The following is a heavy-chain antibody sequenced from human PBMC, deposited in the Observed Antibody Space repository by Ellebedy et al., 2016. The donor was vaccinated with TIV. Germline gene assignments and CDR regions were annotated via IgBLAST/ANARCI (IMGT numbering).Heavy chain of an antibody. V-gene: IGHV4-34*01. CDR3: ARGRIQLWLGYYYYMDV. CDR1: GGSFSGYY. J-gene: IGHJ6*03. Sequence: SETLSLTXAVYGGSFSGYYWSWIRQPPGKGLEWIGEINHSGSTNYNPSLKSRVTISVDTSKNQFSLKLSSVTAADTAVYYCARGRIQLWLGYYYYMDVWGKGTTVTVSS. CDR2: INHSGST. D-gene: IGHD5-18*01.